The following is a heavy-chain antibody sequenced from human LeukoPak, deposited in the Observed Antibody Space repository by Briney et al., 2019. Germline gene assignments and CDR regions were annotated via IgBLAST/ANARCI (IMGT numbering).Heavy chain of an antibody. CDR2: ISYDGSYK. V-gene: IGHV3-30*18. Sequence: PGGSLRLSCAASGFTFSSFGMHWVRQAPGEGLEWVAVISYDGSYKNYADSVQGRFSISRDNPKNTLYLQMNTLSAEDTAVYYCGKERWGYCSSAGCPLFDSWGQGTLITVSS. J-gene: IGHJ4*02. CDR3: GKERWGYCSSAGCPLFDS. CDR1: GFTFSSFG. D-gene: IGHD2-2*01.